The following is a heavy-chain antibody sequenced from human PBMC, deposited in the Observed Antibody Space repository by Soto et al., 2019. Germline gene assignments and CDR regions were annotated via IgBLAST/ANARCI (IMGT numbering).Heavy chain of an antibody. CDR1: GFAFTSYA. CDR2: INAGNGNT. V-gene: IGHV1-3*01. CDR3: ARALRRGWVGYGMAS. J-gene: IGHJ6*02. Sequence: QVQLVQSGAEVKKPGASVKISCKASGFAFTSYAIHWVRQAPGQRLEWMGWINAGNGNTKYSHKLQGSVTITRDTSVSTPYRGLSGLGSEDPAVYYCARALRRGWVGYGMASWGQGTTVTVSS. D-gene: IGHD1-26*01.